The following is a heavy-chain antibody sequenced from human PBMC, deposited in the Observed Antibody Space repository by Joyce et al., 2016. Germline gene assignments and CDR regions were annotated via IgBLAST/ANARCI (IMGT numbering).Heavy chain of an antibody. CDR1: GFTFQDHA. J-gene: IGHJ4*02. CDR2: VAYDANNI. V-gene: IGHV3-30*04. D-gene: IGHD5-18*01. Sequence: QVQLVESGGGVVQPGKSLRLSCAASGFTFQDHARHWVRQAPGKGLEWVAVVAYDANNIYYADSVKGRFTISRDDSRNTLYLQMNSLTVEDTATYYCARGRGYIYGFNDYWGQGTLVTVSS. CDR3: ARGRGYIYGFNDY.